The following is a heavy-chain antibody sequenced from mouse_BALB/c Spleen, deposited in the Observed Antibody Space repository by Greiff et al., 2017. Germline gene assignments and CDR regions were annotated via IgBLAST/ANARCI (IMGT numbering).Heavy chain of an antibody. CDR3: ARSSYGPDY. Sequence: EVKLVESGGGLVQPGGSRKLSCAASGFNFSSFGMHWVRQAPEKGLEWVAYISSGSSTIYYADTVKGRFTISRDNPKNTLFLQMTSLRSEDTAMYYCARSSYGPDYWGQGTTLTVAS. V-gene: IGHV5-17*02. CDR2: ISSGSSTI. CDR1: GFNFSSFG. D-gene: IGHD1-1*01. J-gene: IGHJ2*01.